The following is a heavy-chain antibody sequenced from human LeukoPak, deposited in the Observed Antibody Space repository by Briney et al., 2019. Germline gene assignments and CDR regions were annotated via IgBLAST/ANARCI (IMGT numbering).Heavy chain of an antibody. V-gene: IGHV4-59*12. Sequence: SETLSLTCNVSGGSISSYYWNWLRQPPGKGLEWIGYMYYSGSTNYNPSLKSRVTISVDTSKNQFSLKLSSVTAADTAIYYCARAFGETQNWGQGTLVTVSS. CDR3: ARAFGETQN. D-gene: IGHD3-10*01. J-gene: IGHJ4*02. CDR1: GGSISSYY. CDR2: MYYSGST.